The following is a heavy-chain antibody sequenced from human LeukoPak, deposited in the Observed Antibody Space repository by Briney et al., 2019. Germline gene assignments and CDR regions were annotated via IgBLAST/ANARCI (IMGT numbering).Heavy chain of an antibody. CDR3: ARIFYCTSISCYSS. D-gene: IGHD2-2*01. CDR2: IDPDGSNT. J-gene: IGHJ1*01. CDR1: GFTFSNYW. Sequence: PGGSLRLSCAASGFTFSNYWMHWVRQAPGKGLVWVSRIDPDGSNTTYADSVKGRFTISRDNAKNTLYLQMNSLRAEDTAVYYCARIFYCTSISCYSSWGQGTLVTVSS. V-gene: IGHV3-74*01.